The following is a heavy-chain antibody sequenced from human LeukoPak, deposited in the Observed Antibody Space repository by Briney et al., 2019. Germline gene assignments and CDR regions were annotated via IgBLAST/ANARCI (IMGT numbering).Heavy chain of an antibody. CDR3: ARESGHIDY. J-gene: IGHJ4*02. D-gene: IGHD3-10*01. CDR1: GFMFSSSW. V-gene: IGHV3-7*01. CDR2: IKKDGSVK. Sequence: GGSLRLSCAASGFMFSSSWMTWVRQAPGKGLEWVANIKKDGSVKHYVDSVKGRFTISRDNAKNSLYLQMDSLRAEDTAVYYCARESGHIDYWGQGTLVTVSS.